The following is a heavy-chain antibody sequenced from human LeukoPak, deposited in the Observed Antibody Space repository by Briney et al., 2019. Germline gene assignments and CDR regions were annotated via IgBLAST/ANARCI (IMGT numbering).Heavy chain of an antibody. Sequence: SETLSLTCTVTGGSISSYYWSWIRQPPGKGLEWIGYIYSSGSTNYNPSLKSRVTISIDTSKNQFSLKLSSVTAADTAVYYCARVPAYCGGGSCYGRWVDYWGQGTLVTVSS. CDR3: ARVPAYCGGGSCYGRWVDY. V-gene: IGHV4-59*01. J-gene: IGHJ4*02. CDR1: GGSISSYY. D-gene: IGHD2-15*01. CDR2: IYSSGST.